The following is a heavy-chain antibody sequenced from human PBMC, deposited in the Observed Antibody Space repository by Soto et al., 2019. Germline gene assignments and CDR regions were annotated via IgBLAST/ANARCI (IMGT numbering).Heavy chain of an antibody. CDR2: IYSGGST. J-gene: IGHJ4*02. V-gene: IGHV3-53*01. CDR1: GFTVSSNY. Sequence: GGSLRLSCAASGFTVSSNYMSWVRQAPGKGLEWVSVIYSGGSTYYADSVKGRFTISRDNSKNTLYLQMNSLRAEDTAVYYCARVWGGPQNPWGKYYFDYWGQGTLVTVSS. CDR3: ARVWGGPQNPWGKYYFDY. D-gene: IGHD7-27*01.